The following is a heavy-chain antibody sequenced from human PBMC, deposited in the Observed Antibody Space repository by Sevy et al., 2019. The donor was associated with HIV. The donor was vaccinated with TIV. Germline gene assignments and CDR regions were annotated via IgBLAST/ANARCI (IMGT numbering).Heavy chain of an antibody. Sequence: SETLSLTCAVSGGSLSSGAYPWSWIRQPPGKGLEWIGCLYHSGSTYYNPSLKSRVTISVDRSKNQFSRKLSSVTAADTAVYYCARVSGNSEWGYYFDSWGQGTLVTVSS. CDR2: LYHSGST. V-gene: IGHV4-30-2*01. CDR1: GGSLSSGAYP. J-gene: IGHJ4*02. CDR3: ARVSGNSEWGYYFDS. D-gene: IGHD2-15*01.